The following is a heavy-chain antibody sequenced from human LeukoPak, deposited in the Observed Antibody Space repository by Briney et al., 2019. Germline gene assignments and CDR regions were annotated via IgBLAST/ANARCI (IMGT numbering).Heavy chain of an antibody. CDR3: ARDRDVDWLDLYYYYGMDV. V-gene: IGHV4-4*02. CDR1: GGSISSSNW. CDR2: IYHSGST. D-gene: IGHD3-9*01. Sequence: SGTLSLTCAVSGGSISSSNWWSWVRPPPGKGLEWIGEIYHSGSTNYNPSLKSRVTISVDKSKNQFSLKLSSVTAADTAVYYCARDRDVDWLDLYYYYGMDVWGKGTTVTVSS. J-gene: IGHJ6*04.